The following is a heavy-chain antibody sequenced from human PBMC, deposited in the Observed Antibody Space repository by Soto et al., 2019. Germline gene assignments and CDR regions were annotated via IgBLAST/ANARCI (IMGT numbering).Heavy chain of an antibody. CDR3: VRGGYSSSWERLDP. CDR1: GSTFPNYP. CDR2: ISHDGVTR. V-gene: IGHV3-30-3*01. Sequence: GGSLRLSCTASGSTFPNYPMHWVRQAPDKGREWVAVISHDGVTRNSADSVKGRFTISRDNSRNTLYLQMNSLRIEDTAMYYCVRGGYSSSWERLDPWGQGTLVTVSS. D-gene: IGHD4-4*01. J-gene: IGHJ5*02.